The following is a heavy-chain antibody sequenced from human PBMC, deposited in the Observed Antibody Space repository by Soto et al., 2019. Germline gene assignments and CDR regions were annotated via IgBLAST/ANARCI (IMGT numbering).Heavy chain of an antibody. CDR3: AKDGVAKAAAGYHVDY. V-gene: IGHV3-30*18. D-gene: IGHD5-18*01. Sequence: QPGGSLRLSCAASGFSFSTYGMQWVRQAPGKGLEWVAIISYDGSNKYYADSVKGRFTISRENSKNTLYLQMSTLRAEDTAVYYCAKDGVAKAAAGYHVDYWGQGALVTVSS. CDR1: GFSFSTYG. J-gene: IGHJ4*02. CDR2: ISYDGSNK.